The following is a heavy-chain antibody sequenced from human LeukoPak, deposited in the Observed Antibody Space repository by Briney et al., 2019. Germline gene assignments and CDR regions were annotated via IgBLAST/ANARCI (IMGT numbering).Heavy chain of an antibody. CDR2: INPNNGDT. CDR1: GYTFTAYY. D-gene: IGHD6-13*01. CDR3: ARDMWQQFDWFDP. V-gene: IGHV1-2*02. Sequence: ASVKVSCKASGYTFTAYYMHWVRQAPGQGLEWMGWINPNNGDTNSAERFQGRVTMTRDSSISTAYLELSRLTSDDTAVYYCARDMWQQFDWFDPWGQGTLVTVSS. J-gene: IGHJ5*02.